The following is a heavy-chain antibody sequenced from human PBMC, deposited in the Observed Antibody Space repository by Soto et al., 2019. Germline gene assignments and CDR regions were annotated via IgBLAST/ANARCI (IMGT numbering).Heavy chain of an antibody. J-gene: IGHJ4*02. V-gene: IGHV4-4*02. CDR1: GGSISSSNW. CDR3: ARDQGAYGDAAVKKYFDY. CDR2: IYHSGST. Sequence: QVQLQESGPGLVKPSGTLSLNCAVSGGSISSSNWWSWVRQPPGKGLEWIGEIYHSGSTNYNPSLKSRVTISVAKSKNQFSLKLSSVTAADTAVYYCARDQGAYGDAAVKKYFDYWGQGTLVTVSS. D-gene: IGHD4-17*01.